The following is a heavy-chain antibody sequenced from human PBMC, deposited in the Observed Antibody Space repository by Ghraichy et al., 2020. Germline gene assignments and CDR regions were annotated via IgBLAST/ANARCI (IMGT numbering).Heavy chain of an antibody. CDR2: IKQDGSEK. CDR1: GFTFSSYW. J-gene: IGHJ1*01. V-gene: IGHV3-7*03. D-gene: IGHD3-10*01. Sequence: GESLNISCAASGFTFSSYWMSWVRQAPGKGLEWVANIKQDGSEKYYLDSVKGRFTISRDNAKNSLYLQMNSLRAEDTAVYYCAREGFGEFQHWGQGTLVTVSS. CDR3: AREGFGEFQH.